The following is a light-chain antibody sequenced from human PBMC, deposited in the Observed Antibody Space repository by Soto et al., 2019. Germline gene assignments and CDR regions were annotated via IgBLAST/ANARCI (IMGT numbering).Light chain of an antibody. V-gene: IGKV3-11*01. Sequence: EILLTQSPATLTLSPGERATLSCGASQSVSSYLAWYQQKPGQAPRLLIYDASNRATGIPARFSGSGSGTDFALTISSLQAEDVAIYYCQQYYGNPVTFGQGTKVDIK. J-gene: IGKJ1*01. CDR1: QSVSSY. CDR3: QQYYGNPVT. CDR2: DAS.